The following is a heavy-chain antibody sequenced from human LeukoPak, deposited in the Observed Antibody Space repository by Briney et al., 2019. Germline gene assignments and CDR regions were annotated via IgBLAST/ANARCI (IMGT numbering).Heavy chain of an antibody. D-gene: IGHD4-17*01. CDR1: GGSISSSSYY. J-gene: IGHJ5*02. CDR2: IYYSGST. Sequence: SETLSLTCTVSGGSISSSSYYWGWIRQPPGKGLEWIGSIYYSGSTYYNPSLKSRVTISVDTSKNQFSLKLSSVTAADTAVYYCARVPSQSYGDYVENWFDPWGQGTLVTVSS. V-gene: IGHV4-39*07. CDR3: ARVPSQSYGDYVENWFDP.